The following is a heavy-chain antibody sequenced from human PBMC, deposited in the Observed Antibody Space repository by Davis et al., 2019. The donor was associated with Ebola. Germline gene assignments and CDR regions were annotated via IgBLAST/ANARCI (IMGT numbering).Heavy chain of an antibody. CDR2: ISYDGSNK. CDR1: GFTFSSYG. D-gene: IGHD5-24*01. V-gene: IGHV3-30*18. J-gene: IGHJ4*02. CDR3: AKGKMATSGTTADY. Sequence: PGGSLRLSCAASGFTFSSYGMHWVRQAPGKGLEWVAVISYDGSNKYYADSVKGRFTISRDNSKNTLYLQMNSLRAEDTAVYYCAKGKMATSGTTADYWGQGTLVTVSS.